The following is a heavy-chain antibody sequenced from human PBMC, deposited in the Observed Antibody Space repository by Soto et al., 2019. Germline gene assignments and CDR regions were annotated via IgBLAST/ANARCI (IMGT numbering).Heavy chain of an antibody. J-gene: IGHJ4*02. V-gene: IGHV4-30-2*01. CDR3: ARSRDFDY. Sequence: PSETLSLTCGVSGGSLSGATYSWNWVRQPPGKGLEWIGYIFPSGTTYYNPSLKSRVTISIDVSKNQFSLSLRSFTAADTAVYYCARSRDFDYWSQGTLVTVSS. CDR1: GGSLSGATYS. CDR2: IFPSGTT.